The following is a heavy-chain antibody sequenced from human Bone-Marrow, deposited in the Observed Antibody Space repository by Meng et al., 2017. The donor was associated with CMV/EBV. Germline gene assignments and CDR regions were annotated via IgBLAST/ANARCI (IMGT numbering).Heavy chain of an antibody. Sequence: GESLKISCAASGFTFNSYSMNWVRQAPGKGLEWVSSISSSSSYIYYADSVKGRFTISRDNAKNSLYLQMSSLRAEDTAVYYCAREGFFGVVTPAPFDYWGQGTLVTVSS. V-gene: IGHV3-21*01. J-gene: IGHJ4*02. CDR2: ISSSSSYI. CDR1: GFTFNSYS. D-gene: IGHD3-3*01. CDR3: AREGFFGVVTPAPFDY.